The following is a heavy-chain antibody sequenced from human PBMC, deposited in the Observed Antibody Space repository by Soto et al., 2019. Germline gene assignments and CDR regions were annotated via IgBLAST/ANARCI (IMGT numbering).Heavy chain of an antibody. V-gene: IGHV1-2*04. D-gene: IGHD3-3*01. CDR3: AREPHSPGGYYNFWSGYPNYYYYGMDV. CDR1: GYTFTGYY. J-gene: IGHJ6*02. Sequence: VEVSCKASGYTFTGYYMHWVRQAPGQGLEWMGWINPNSGGTNYAQKFQGWVTMTRDTSISTAYMELSRLRSDDTAVYYCAREPHSPGGYYNFWSGYPNYYYYGMDVWGQGTTVTVSS. CDR2: INPNSGGT.